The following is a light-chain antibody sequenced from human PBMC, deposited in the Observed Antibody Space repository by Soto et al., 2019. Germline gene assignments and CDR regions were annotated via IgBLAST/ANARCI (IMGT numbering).Light chain of an antibody. CDR1: QSVTNNQ. V-gene: IGKV3-20*01. J-gene: IGKJ1*01. CDR2: GVF. Sequence: DIVYAQSPATLSLSTAERASLSGTASQSVTNNQLAWFRQKPGQAPRLLIWGVFNRATGIPDRFSGSGSGTDFTLTISRLEPEDFVVFYCYQYGSTPPTFAQRTKVHI. CDR3: YQYGSTPPT.